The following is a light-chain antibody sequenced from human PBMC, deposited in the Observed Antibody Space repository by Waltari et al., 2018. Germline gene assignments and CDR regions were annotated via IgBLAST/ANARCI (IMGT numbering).Light chain of an antibody. CDR2: VTS. V-gene: IGKV3-20*01. J-gene: IGKJ4*01. CDR1: QRVTSIA. CDR3: QQYDGEVVT. Sequence: CRARQRVTSIALTRYQQRLVTAPRRLIYVTSSRATGLPDMFSGSGSGTDFTLTISRLEPEDFAVYYCQQYDGEVVTFGGGTKVEI.